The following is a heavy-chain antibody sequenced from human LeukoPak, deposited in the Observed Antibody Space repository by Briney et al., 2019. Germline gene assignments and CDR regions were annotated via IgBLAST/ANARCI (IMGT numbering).Heavy chain of an antibody. CDR3: ARVPYDSTWVFSDY. Sequence: GASVKVSCKASGYTFTSYGISWVRQAPGQGLEWMGWISAYNGNTNYAQKLQGRVTMTTDTSTSTAYMELRSLRSDDTAVYYCARVPYDSTWVFSDYWGQGTLVTVSS. D-gene: IGHD3-22*01. J-gene: IGHJ4*02. V-gene: IGHV1-18*01. CDR1: GYTFTSYG. CDR2: ISAYNGNT.